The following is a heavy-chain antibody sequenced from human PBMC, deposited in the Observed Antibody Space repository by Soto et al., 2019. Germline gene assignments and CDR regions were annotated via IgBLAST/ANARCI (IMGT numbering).Heavy chain of an antibody. V-gene: IGHV4-4*02. J-gene: IGHJ4*02. CDR3: SRVKILLRPRGDFDY. CDR2: IYHSGST. CDR1: GGSISSSNW. Sequence: ETLSLTCAVSGGSISSSNWWSWVRQPPGKGLEWIGEIYHSGSTNYNPSLKSRVTISVDKSKNQFSLKLSSVTAADTAVYYYSRVKILLRPRGDFDYPGQGTLGTVSS. D-gene: IGHD1-26*01.